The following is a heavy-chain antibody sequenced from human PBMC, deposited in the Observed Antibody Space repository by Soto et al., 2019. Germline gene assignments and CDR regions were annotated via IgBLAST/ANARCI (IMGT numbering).Heavy chain of an antibody. CDR3: ARTRMNSSSWNYYGMDV. CDR1: GYTFTGYY. CDR2: ISPNSGGT. V-gene: IGHV1-2*04. J-gene: IGHJ6*02. D-gene: IGHD6-13*01. Sequence: ASVKVSCKASGYTFTGYYMHWVRQAPGQGLEWMGWISPNSGGTNYAQKFQGWVTMTRDTSISTAYMELSRLRSDDTAVYYCARTRMNSSSWNYYGMDVWGQGTTVTVSS.